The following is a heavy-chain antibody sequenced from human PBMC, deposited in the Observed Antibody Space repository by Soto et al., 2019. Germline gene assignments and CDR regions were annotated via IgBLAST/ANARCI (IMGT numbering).Heavy chain of an antibody. V-gene: IGHV4-30-4*08. J-gene: IGHJ3*02. CDR3: ARGALDSSGYYYSDAFDI. D-gene: IGHD3-22*01. CDR2: ISYSGST. Sequence: PSETLSLTCSVSGGSISGGGYYWSWIRQHPGKGLEWIGHISYSGSTFYNPSLKSRVTISADTSKNQFSLKLSSVTAADTAVYYCARGALDSSGYYYSDAFDIWGQGTMVTVSS. CDR1: GGSISGGGYY.